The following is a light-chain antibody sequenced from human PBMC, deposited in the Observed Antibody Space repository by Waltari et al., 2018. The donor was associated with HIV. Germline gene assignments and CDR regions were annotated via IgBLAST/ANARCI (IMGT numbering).Light chain of an antibody. V-gene: IGLV2-23*02. CDR3: CSYAGSRSHVI. Sequence: QSALTQPASVSGSPGQSITISCTGTFSDVGRYNLVSWYQQHPGESPKLMIYKVPKRPSGISDRFSGSKSCNTASLTISGLQAEDEANYYCCSYAGSRSHVIFGGGTKLTVL. J-gene: IGLJ2*01. CDR1: FSDVGRYNL. CDR2: KVP.